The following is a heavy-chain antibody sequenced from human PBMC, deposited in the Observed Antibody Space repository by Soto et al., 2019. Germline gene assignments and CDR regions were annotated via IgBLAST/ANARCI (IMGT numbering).Heavy chain of an antibody. CDR1: GGSISSGDYY. J-gene: IGHJ5*02. D-gene: IGHD3-10*01. V-gene: IGHV4-30-4*01. Sequence: SETLSLTCTVSGGSISSGDYYWSWIRQPPGKGLEWIAYIYYSGNTYYNPSLKSRVTISLDTSKNQFSLVLSSVTAADTAVYYCARVHRGRETILYFETWGQGTLVT. CDR3: ARVHRGRETILYFET. CDR2: IYYSGNT.